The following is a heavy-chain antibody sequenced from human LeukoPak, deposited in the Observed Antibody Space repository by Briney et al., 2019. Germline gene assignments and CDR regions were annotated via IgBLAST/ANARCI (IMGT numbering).Heavy chain of an antibody. CDR1: GDSVSSNRAV. Sequence: SQTLSLTCAISGDSVSSNRAVWNWIRQSPSRGLEWLGRTYYRSKWYNDYAVSVKSRITINPDTSKNQFSLQLNSVTPADTAVYYCARESMVRMDVWGQGTTVTVSS. D-gene: IGHD2-21*01. V-gene: IGHV6-1*01. CDR3: ARESMVRMDV. J-gene: IGHJ6*02. CDR2: TYYRSKWYN.